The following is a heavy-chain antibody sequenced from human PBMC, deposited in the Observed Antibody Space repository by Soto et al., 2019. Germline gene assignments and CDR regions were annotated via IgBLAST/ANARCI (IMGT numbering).Heavy chain of an antibody. D-gene: IGHD3-3*02. J-gene: IGHJ1*01. CDR2: MHPRSGGS. CDR3: ARGMEAFVNPGDRFDV. CDR1: GFAFGDSY. Sequence: ASVKVSCKASGFAFGDSYIHWVRRAPGQGPEWMGWMHPRSGGSNYADKFRVRFTMTRDTSISTAYMELRGLQFDDTAVYFCARGMEAFVNPGDRFDVWGQGTLVTVSS. V-gene: IGHV1-2*02.